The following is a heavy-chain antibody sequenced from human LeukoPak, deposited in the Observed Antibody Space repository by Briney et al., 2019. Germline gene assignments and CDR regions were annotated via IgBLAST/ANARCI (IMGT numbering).Heavy chain of an antibody. CDR2: ISYDGSNK. CDR3: AKDDYVWGSYRSENDYFDY. J-gene: IGHJ4*02. CDR1: GFTFSSYG. V-gene: IGHV3-30*18. Sequence: PGGSLRLSCAASGFTFSSYGMHWVRQAPGKGLEWVAVISYDGSNKYYADSVKGRFTISRDNSKNTLYLQMNSLRAEDTAVYYCAKDDYVWGSYRSENDYFDYWGQGTLVTVSS. D-gene: IGHD3-16*02.